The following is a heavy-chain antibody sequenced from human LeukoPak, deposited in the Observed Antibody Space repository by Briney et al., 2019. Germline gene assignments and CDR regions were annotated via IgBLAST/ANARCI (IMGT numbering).Heavy chain of an antibody. V-gene: IGHV4-59*08. CDR3: AAHVLFDSNDYSFWFDP. CDR1: GASINSYW. CDR2: IHHSGGT. Sequence: SETLSLTCSVSGASINSYWWSWVRQPPGGGLEWIAYIHHSGGTKYNPSLRNRATISLDTSKNQVSLVLTSVTAADAAVYFCAAHVLFDSNDYSFWFDPWGQGTLVTVSP. D-gene: IGHD3-16*01. J-gene: IGHJ5*02.